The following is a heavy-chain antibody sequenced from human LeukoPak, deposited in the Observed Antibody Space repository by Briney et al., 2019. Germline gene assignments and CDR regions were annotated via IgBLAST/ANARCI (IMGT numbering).Heavy chain of an antibody. CDR2: IRSKASSYAT. Sequence: PGGSLRLSCAASGFTFSGSAMHWVRQASGKGLEWVGRIRSKASSYATAYAASVKGRFTISRDDSKNTAYLQMNSLKTEDTAVYYCTRPGYGSGSHYGSDYWGQGTLVTVSS. CDR3: TRPGYGSGSHYGSDY. J-gene: IGHJ4*02. V-gene: IGHV3-73*01. D-gene: IGHD3-10*01. CDR1: GFTFSGSA.